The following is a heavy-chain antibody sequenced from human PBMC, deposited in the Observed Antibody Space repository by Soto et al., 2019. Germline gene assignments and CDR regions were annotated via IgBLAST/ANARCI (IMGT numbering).Heavy chain of an antibody. CDR2: IDSSGTT. CDR1: GVSVTTSGHY. V-gene: IGHV4-31*03. D-gene: IGHD3-16*01. Sequence: QVQLQESGPGLVKPSQTLSLSCSVSGVSVTTSGHYWNWVRQRPGRGLGWFGYIDSSGTTNYNPSLKTRLAMSVEPSTSQISLNLNSVTAADTALYFCALGMFMDVWGIVTAVTVSS. CDR3: ALGMFMDV. J-gene: IGHJ6*03.